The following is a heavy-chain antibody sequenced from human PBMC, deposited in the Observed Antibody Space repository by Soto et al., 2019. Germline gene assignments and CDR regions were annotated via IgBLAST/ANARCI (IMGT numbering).Heavy chain of an antibody. Sequence: GGPLRLPWAAAGLTIIKYGRTRVRKAPGQGLEYVSSITESGSSTYYADSVKGRFTIPRDNSKNTLYLQMNSLRAEDTAVYYCARDGSSGWPPNNWGQGTLVTVSS. CDR2: ITESGSST. CDR1: GLTIIKYG. J-gene: IGHJ4*02. CDR3: ARDGSSGWPPNN. D-gene: IGHD6-19*01. V-gene: IGHV3-23*01.